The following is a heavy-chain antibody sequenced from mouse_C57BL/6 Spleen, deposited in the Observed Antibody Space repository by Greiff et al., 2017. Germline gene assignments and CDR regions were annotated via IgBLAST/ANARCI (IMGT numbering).Heavy chain of an antibody. V-gene: IGHV1-22*01. D-gene: IGHD1-1*01. CDR2: INPNNGGT. Sequence: VQLQQSGPELVKPGASVKMFCKASGYTFTDYNMHWVKQSHGKRLEWIGYINPNNGGTSYNQKFKGKATLTVSKASSTAYMELRSLTSEDSAVYYWARDGRDYAMDYWGQGTSVTVSS. J-gene: IGHJ4*01. CDR3: ARDGRDYAMDY. CDR1: GYTFTDYN.